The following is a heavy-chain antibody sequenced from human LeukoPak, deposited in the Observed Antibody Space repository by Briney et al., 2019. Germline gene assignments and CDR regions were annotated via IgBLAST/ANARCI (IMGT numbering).Heavy chain of an antibody. CDR1: GGSISSSNW. Sequence: PSETLSLTCAVSGGSISSSNWWSWVRQPPGKGLEWIGEIYHSGSTNYNPSLKSRVTISVDKSKNQFSLKLSSVTAADTAVYYCARYGSSSWQYYFDYWGQGTLVTVSS. D-gene: IGHD6-13*01. CDR2: IYHSGST. CDR3: ARYGSSSWQYYFDY. V-gene: IGHV4-4*02. J-gene: IGHJ4*02.